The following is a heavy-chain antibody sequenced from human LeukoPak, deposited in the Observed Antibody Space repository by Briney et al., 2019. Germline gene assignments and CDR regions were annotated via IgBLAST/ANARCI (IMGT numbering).Heavy chain of an antibody. Sequence: ASVKVSCKASGYTFTGYYMHWVRQAPGQGLEWMGWINPNSGGTNYAQKFQGRVTMTRDTSISTAYMELSRLRSDDTAVYYCARLRDYVWGSYFGYYYYMDVWGKGTTVTVSS. CDR2: INPNSGGT. CDR3: ARLRDYVWGSYFGYYYYMDV. V-gene: IGHV1-2*02. J-gene: IGHJ6*03. CDR1: GYTFTGYY. D-gene: IGHD3-16*01.